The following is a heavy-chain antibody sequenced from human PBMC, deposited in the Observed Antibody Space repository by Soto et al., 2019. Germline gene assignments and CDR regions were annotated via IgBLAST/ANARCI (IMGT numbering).Heavy chain of an antibody. J-gene: IGHJ6*02. Sequence: EAQLVESGGGLVQPGGSLRLSCAASGFTFSNYWMSWVRQAPGKGLEWVANIRQDGSEKYYVDSVKGRFTISRDNAKNSLYLQMNSLRAEDTAVYYCARAGGYCSSTSCYVEYYYYYGMDVWGQGTTVTVSS. CDR2: IRQDGSEK. V-gene: IGHV3-7*01. CDR3: ARAGGYCSSTSCYVEYYYYYGMDV. D-gene: IGHD2-2*01. CDR1: GFTFSNYW.